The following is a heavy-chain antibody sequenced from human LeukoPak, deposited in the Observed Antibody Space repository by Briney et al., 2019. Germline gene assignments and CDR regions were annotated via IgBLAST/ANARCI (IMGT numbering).Heavy chain of an antibody. CDR2: IRYDGSNK. J-gene: IGHJ4*02. Sequence: PGGSLRLSCAASGLTFSSYGMHWVRQAPGKGLEWVAFIRYDGSNKYYADSVKGRFTISRDNSKNTLYLQMNSLRAEDTAVYYCAKTTVTSYYFDYWGQGTLVTVSS. D-gene: IGHD4-11*01. CDR1: GLTFSSYG. V-gene: IGHV3-30*02. CDR3: AKTTVTSYYFDY.